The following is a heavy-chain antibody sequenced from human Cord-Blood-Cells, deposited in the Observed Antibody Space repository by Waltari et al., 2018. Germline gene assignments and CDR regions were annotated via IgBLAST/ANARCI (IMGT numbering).Heavy chain of an antibody. CDR1: GGTFSSYA. Sequence: QVQLVQSGAEVKKPGSSVKVSCKASGGTFSSYAISWVRQAPAQGLEWMGGIIPIFGTANYAQKFQGRVTITADESTSTAYMELSSLRSEDTAVYYCARRGHATGYSSGWYYFDYWGQGTLVTVSS. CDR3: ARRGHATGYSSGWYYFDY. D-gene: IGHD6-19*01. V-gene: IGHV1-69*01. CDR2: IIPIFGTA. J-gene: IGHJ4*02.